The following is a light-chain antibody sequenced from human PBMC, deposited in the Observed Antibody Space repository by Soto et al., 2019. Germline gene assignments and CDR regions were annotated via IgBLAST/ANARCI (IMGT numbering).Light chain of an antibody. CDR1: SSDVGGYNY. Sequence: QSALTQPASVSGSPGQSIAISCTGTSSDVGGYNYVTWYQQHPGKAPKLMIYYVSNRPSGVSDRFSGSKSGNTASLTISGLQAEDEGDYYCNSYTSSSTYVFGTGTKLTVL. CDR2: YVS. CDR3: NSYTSSSTYV. V-gene: IGLV2-14*03. J-gene: IGLJ1*01.